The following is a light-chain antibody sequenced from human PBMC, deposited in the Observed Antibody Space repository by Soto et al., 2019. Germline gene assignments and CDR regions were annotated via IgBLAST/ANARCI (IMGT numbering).Light chain of an antibody. CDR1: QSVSSD. CDR3: QQYNNWPPIT. CDR2: GAS. J-gene: IGKJ5*01. V-gene: IGKV3-15*01. Sequence: EIVMTQSPATLSVSPGERATLSCRASQSVSSDLAWYQQKPGQAPRLLIYGASSRATGIPARFSGSGSWTEFSLSISSFLSEDFAVYYCQQYNNWPPITFGQGTRLEIK.